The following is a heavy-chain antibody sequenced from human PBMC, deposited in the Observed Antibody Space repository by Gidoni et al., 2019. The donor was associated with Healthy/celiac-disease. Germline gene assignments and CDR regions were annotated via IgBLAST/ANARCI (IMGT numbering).Heavy chain of an antibody. J-gene: IGHJ3*02. Sequence: QVQLVESGGGVVQPGRSLRLSCAASGFNFSSYGMRWVRQAPGKGLEWVAVISYDGSNKYYADSVKGRFTISRDNSKNTLYLQMNSLRAEDTAVYYCAKGGIAVAGTYHDAFDIWGQGTMVTVSS. V-gene: IGHV3-30*18. CDR2: ISYDGSNK. CDR3: AKGGIAVAGTYHDAFDI. CDR1: GFNFSSYG. D-gene: IGHD6-19*01.